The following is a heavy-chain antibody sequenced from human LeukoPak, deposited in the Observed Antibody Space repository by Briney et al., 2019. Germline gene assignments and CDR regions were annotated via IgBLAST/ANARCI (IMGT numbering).Heavy chain of an antibody. D-gene: IGHD3-22*01. Sequence: SETLSLTCTVSGGSISSYYWSWIRQPAGKGLEWIGRIYTSGSTNYNPSLKSRVTMSVDTSKNQFSLKLSSVTAADTAVYYCARDGNEDYYDSSGYLMYYFDYWGQGTLVTVSS. CDR3: ARDGNEDYYDSSGYLMYYFDY. V-gene: IGHV4-4*07. J-gene: IGHJ4*02. CDR2: IYTSGST. CDR1: GGSISSYY.